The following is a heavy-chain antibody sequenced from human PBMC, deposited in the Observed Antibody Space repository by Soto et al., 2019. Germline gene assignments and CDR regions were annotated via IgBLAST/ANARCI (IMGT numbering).Heavy chain of an antibody. CDR1: IYSISSGFF. CDR3: ARDTNSLDL. J-gene: IGHJ5*02. CDR2: IYHTGDT. D-gene: IGHD2-8*01. V-gene: IGHV4-38-2*02. Sequence: PSETLSLTCVVSIYSISSGFFWAWIRQPPGKGLEWVGSIYHTGDTHYNPSLRSQVSMSVDTSKNQFSLRLTSLTAADTAVYFCARDTNSLDLWGRGIMVTVSS.